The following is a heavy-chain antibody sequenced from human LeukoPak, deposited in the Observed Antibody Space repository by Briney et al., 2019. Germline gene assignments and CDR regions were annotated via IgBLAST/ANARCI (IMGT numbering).Heavy chain of an antibody. V-gene: IGHV3-66*01. CDR3: ARGDSSWYPYFDF. J-gene: IGHJ4*02. CDR2: IYSGDST. CDR1: GFTVSSSY. Sequence: GGSLRLSCAASGFTVSSSYMNWVRQAPGKGLEWVSVIYSGDSTYYADSVKGRFTISRDMSKNTLHLQMNSLRAEDSAVYYCARGDSSWYPYFDFWGQGTLVTVSS. D-gene: IGHD6-13*01.